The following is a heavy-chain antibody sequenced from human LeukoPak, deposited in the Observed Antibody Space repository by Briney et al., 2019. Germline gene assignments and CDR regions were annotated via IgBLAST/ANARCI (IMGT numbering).Heavy chain of an antibody. D-gene: IGHD7-27*01. CDR2: MYTSGST. CDR1: GGSISSYF. J-gene: IGHJ3*02. Sequence: SETLSLTCTVSGGSISSYFWTWIRQPAGKGLEWIGRMYTSGSTNYNPSLKSRVTMSENTSKNQFSLKLSSVTAADTAVYYCARTRNWDDAFDIWGQGTMVTVSS. V-gene: IGHV4-4*07. CDR3: ARTRNWDDAFDI.